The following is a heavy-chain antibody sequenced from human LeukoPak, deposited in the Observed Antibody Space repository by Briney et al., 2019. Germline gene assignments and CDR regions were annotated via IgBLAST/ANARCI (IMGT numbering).Heavy chain of an antibody. D-gene: IGHD6-19*01. J-gene: IGHJ4*02. CDR3: ARSWLAVAGPEY. V-gene: IGHV3-48*03. CDR1: GFTVSSNY. CDR2: ISTSGTTI. Sequence: QPGGSLRLSCAASGFTVSSNYMNWVRQAPGKGLEWISYISTSGTTIYYADSVRGRFTISRDNAKNSLYLQMNSLRAEDTAVYYCARSWLAVAGPEYWGQGTLVTVSS.